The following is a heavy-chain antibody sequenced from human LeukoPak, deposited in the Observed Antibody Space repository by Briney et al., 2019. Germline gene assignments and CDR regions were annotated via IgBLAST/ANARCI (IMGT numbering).Heavy chain of an antibody. CDR1: GFTFSSYA. Sequence: PGGSLRLSCAASGFTFSSYAMSWVRQAPGKGLEWVSAISGSGGSTYYADSVKGRFTISRDNSKNTLYLQMNSLRAEDTAVYYCAKTADSSWYVRWPHYFDYWGQGTLVTVSS. J-gene: IGHJ4*02. CDR2: ISGSGGST. CDR3: AKTADSSWYVRWPHYFDY. V-gene: IGHV3-23*01. D-gene: IGHD6-13*01.